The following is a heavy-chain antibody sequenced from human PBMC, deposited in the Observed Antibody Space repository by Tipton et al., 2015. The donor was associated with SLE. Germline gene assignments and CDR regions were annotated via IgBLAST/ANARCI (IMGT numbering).Heavy chain of an antibody. Sequence: TLSLTCTVSGGSIRSYYWSWIRQPPGKGLEWIGQIFYRESTNYHPSLQSRVTISIDTSKKQFSLRLNSVTAADTAVYYCARGGGIGGTYFDYWGQGTLVTVSS. CDR2: IFYREST. V-gene: IGHV4-59*01. J-gene: IGHJ4*02. CDR1: GGSIRSYY. CDR3: ARGGGIGGTYFDY. D-gene: IGHD1-26*01.